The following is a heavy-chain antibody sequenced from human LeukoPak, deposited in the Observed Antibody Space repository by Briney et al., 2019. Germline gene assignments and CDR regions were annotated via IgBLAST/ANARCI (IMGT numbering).Heavy chain of an antibody. V-gene: IGHV5-51*01. Sequence: GESLKISCKGSGYIFTSYWIGWVRQRPGKGLERMGVIYPGDSGTRYMPSFQGQVTISADKSITTAYLQWSSLKASDTAIYYCARGGYIYGFDYWGQGTLVTVSS. CDR2: IYPGDSGT. J-gene: IGHJ4*02. D-gene: IGHD5-18*01. CDR1: GYIFTSYW. CDR3: ARGGYIYGFDY.